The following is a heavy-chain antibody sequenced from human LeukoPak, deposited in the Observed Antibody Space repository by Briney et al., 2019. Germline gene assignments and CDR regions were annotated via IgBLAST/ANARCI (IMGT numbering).Heavy chain of an antibody. Sequence: PGGSLRLSCVGSGFTFSVHWVRQVPGKGLEWLTFIRHDGTDQHYADSVRGRFTISRDNSKNTVYLQMNSLRPEDTALYYYAKDGNWASVSWGQGTLVTVSS. J-gene: IGHJ5*02. D-gene: IGHD7-27*01. V-gene: IGHV3-30*02. CDR1: GFTFS. CDR3: AKDGNWASVS. CDR2: IRHDGTDQ.